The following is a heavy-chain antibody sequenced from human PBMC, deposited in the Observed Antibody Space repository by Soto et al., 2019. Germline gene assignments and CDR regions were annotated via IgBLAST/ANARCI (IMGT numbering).Heavy chain of an antibody. D-gene: IGHD3-16*02. CDR1: GGSISSSNW. CDR3: ARVSNAWGSYRFPYYFDY. V-gene: IGHV4-4*02. Sequence: XATLSLTFAVSGGSISSSNWWSWFRQPPGKGLEWIGEIYHSGSTNYNPSLKSRVTISVDKSKNQFSLKLSSVTAADTAVYYCARVSNAWGSYRFPYYFDYWGQGTLVTVSS. J-gene: IGHJ4*02. CDR2: IYHSGST.